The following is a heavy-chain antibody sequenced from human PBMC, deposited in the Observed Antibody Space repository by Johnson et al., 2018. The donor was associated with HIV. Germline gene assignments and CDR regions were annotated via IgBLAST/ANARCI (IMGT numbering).Heavy chain of an antibody. V-gene: IGHV3-30-3*01. D-gene: IGHD3-3*01. CDR3: ARDGYHNFWSGYYRDDAFDI. Sequence: QVKLVESGGGVVQPGRSLRLSCAASGFTFSSYAMHWVRQAPGKGLEWVAVISYDGSNKYYADSVKGRFTISRDNSKNTLYLQMNSLRAEDTAVYYCARDGYHNFWSGYYRDDAFDIWGQGTMVTVSS. CDR2: ISYDGSNK. CDR1: GFTFSSYA. J-gene: IGHJ3*02.